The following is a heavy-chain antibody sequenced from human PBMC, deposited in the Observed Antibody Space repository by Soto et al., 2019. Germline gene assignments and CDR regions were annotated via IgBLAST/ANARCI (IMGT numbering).Heavy chain of an antibody. J-gene: IGHJ6*02. V-gene: IGHV6-1*01. CDR3: ARGGAVVVVAATLDYYYYGMDV. CDR1: GDSVSSNSAA. CDR2: TYYRSKWYN. D-gene: IGHD2-15*01. Sequence: SQTLSLTCAISGDSVSSNSAAWNWIRQSPSRGLEWLGRTYYRSKWYNDYAVSVKSRITINPDTSKNQFSLQLNSVTPEDTAVYYCARGGAVVVVAATLDYYYYGMDVWSQGTTVTVSS.